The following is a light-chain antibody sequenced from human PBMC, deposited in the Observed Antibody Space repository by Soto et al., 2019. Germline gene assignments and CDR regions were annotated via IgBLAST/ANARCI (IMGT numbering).Light chain of an antibody. V-gene: IGKV3-20*01. CDR1: QSVSSNY. CDR2: ATS. CDR3: HLYGYSSWT. J-gene: IGKJ1*01. Sequence: EIVLTQSPGTLSLSPGERATLSCRASQSVSSNYLAWYQQKPGQAPRLLIYATSSRATGIPDRFSGSGSGTDFTLVISRLEPEDFAVYYCHLYGYSSWTFGQGTKVEIK.